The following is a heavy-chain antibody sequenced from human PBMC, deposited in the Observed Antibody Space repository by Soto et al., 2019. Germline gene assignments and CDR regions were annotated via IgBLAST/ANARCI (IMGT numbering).Heavy chain of an antibody. CDR3: SRVFPLWFDP. V-gene: IGHV1-3*05. Sequence: QVQLVQSGAEKKKPGASVKVSCKASGYTFTSYAIHWVRQAPGQRLEWMGWINAGNGNTQYSQKFQGRVTITRDTSASTAYMELSSLRSEDTAVYYCSRVFPLWFDPWGQGTLVTVSS. D-gene: IGHD3-9*01. CDR1: GYTFTSYA. J-gene: IGHJ5*02. CDR2: INAGNGNT.